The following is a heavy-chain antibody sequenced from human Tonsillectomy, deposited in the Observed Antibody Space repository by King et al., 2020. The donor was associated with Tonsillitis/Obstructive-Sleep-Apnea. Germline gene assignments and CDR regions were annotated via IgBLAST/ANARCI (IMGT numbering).Heavy chain of an antibody. V-gene: IGHV1-24*01. Sequence: VQLVQSGAEVKKPGASVKVSCKVSGHTLTKFSMHWVRQAPGKGLEWMGGFDPGDGEAIYAQKFQGRVTMTEDTSTDTAYMELSGLRSEDTALYYCATLSSGFFDFWGQGTLVTVSS. CDR3: ATLSSGFFDF. CDR1: GHTLTKFS. D-gene: IGHD3-22*01. J-gene: IGHJ4*02. CDR2: FDPGDGEA.